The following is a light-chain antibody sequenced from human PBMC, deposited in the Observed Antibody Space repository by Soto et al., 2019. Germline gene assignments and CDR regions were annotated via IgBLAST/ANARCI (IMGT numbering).Light chain of an antibody. J-gene: IGLJ1*01. CDR1: TSDVGGYGY. CDR3: SSFTTSSTRV. V-gene: IGLV2-14*01. CDR2: EVS. Sequence: QSVLTQPASVSGSPGQSITISCTGTTSDVGGYGYVSWYQQHPGKAPKLLIYEVSNRPSGISNRFSGSKSDNTASLTISGLQAEDEADYYCSSFTTSSTRVFGPGTKVTVL.